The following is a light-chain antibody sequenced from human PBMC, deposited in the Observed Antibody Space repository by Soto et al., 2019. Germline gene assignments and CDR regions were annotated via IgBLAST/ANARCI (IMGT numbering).Light chain of an antibody. CDR3: CSYAGSNTFV. CDR2: DVS. J-gene: IGLJ1*01. V-gene: IGLV2-11*01. CDR1: SSDVGGYNY. Sequence: QSVLTQPRSVSGSPGQSVTISCTGTSSDVGGYNYVSWYQQHPGKAPKLMIYDVSKRPSGVPDRLSGSKSGNTASLTISGLQAEDEADYYCCSYAGSNTFVFGTGTKVTVL.